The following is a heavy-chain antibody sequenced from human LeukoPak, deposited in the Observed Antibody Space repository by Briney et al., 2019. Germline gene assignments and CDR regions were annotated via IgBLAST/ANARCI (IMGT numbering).Heavy chain of an antibody. D-gene: IGHD5-18*01. Sequence: GGSLRLSCAASGFTFSSYWMHWVRHTPGKGLVWVSRIKGDGSSTSYADSVKGRFTISRDNAENTLYLQMNSLRAEDTAVYYCARDGYSFGHDFDYWGQGTLVTVSS. CDR3: ARDGYSFGHDFDY. V-gene: IGHV3-74*01. CDR2: IKGDGSST. J-gene: IGHJ4*02. CDR1: GFTFSSYW.